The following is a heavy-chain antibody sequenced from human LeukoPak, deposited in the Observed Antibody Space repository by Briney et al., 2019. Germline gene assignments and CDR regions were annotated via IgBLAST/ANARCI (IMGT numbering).Heavy chain of an antibody. V-gene: IGHV1-18*04. Sequence: ASVKVSCKASGYTFTSYGISWVRQAPGQGLEWMGWISAYNGNTNYAQKLQGRVTMTTGTSTSTAYMELRSLRSDDTAVYYCPRSKARGYQGYYFDYWGQGTLVTVSS. D-gene: IGHD3-22*01. J-gene: IGHJ4*02. CDR1: GYTFTSYG. CDR2: ISAYNGNT. CDR3: PRSKARGYQGYYFDY.